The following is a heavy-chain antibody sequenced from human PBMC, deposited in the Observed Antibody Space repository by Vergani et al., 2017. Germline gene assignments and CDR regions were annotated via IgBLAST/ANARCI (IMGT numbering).Heavy chain of an antibody. D-gene: IGHD2-15*01. CDR3: ARAFPPPSGYCSGGSCYSTELHYGMDV. Sequence: QVQLVQSGAEVKKPGSSVKVSCKASGGTFSSYAISWVRQAPGQGLEWMGGIIPIFGTANYAQKFQGRVTITADESTSTAYMELSSLRSEDTAVYYCARAFPPPSGYCSGGSCYSTELHYGMDVWGKGTTVTVSS. CDR2: IIPIFGTA. V-gene: IGHV1-69*01. CDR1: GGTFSSYA. J-gene: IGHJ6*04.